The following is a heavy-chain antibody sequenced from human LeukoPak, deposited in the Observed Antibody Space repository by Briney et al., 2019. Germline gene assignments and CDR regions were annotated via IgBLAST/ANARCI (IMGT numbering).Heavy chain of an antibody. CDR1: GFSFRSHA. Sequence: GGSLRLSCAASGFSFRSHAMHWVRQGPGKGLEWVAVVSYHGSNKNYADSVKGRFTVSRDNFKNTLFLQMNSQRAEDTAVYYCARDGGDYDLDNWGQGTLVTVSS. V-gene: IGHV3-30-3*01. J-gene: IGHJ4*02. CDR2: VSYHGSNK. D-gene: IGHD4-17*01. CDR3: ARDGGDYDLDN.